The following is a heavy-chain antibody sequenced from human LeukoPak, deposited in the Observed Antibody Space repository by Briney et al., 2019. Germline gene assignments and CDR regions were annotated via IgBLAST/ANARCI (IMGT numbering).Heavy chain of an antibody. V-gene: IGHV1-69*04. CDR2: IIPILGIA. J-gene: IGHJ4*02. Sequence: GASVKVSCKASGGTFSSYAISWVRQAPGQGREWMGRIIPILGIANYAQKFQGRVTITADKSTSTAYMELSSLRSEDTAVYYCAREHDYVWGSYRHYFDYWGQGTLVTVSS. CDR1: GGTFSSYA. D-gene: IGHD3-16*02. CDR3: AREHDYVWGSYRHYFDY.